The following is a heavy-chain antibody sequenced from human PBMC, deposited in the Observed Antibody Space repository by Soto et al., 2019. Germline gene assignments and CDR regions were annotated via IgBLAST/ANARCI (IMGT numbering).Heavy chain of an antibody. Sequence: GESLKISCKGSGYSFTSYWIGWVRQIPGKALEWMGIIYPGDSDTRYSPSFQGQVTISADKSISTAYLQWSSMKASDTAMYYCARTAAAGNYYCGTDVWGQGSRVTVCS. CDR2: IYPGDSDT. J-gene: IGHJ6*02. CDR3: ARTAAAGNYYCGTDV. V-gene: IGHV5-51*01. D-gene: IGHD6-13*01. CDR1: GYSFTSYW.